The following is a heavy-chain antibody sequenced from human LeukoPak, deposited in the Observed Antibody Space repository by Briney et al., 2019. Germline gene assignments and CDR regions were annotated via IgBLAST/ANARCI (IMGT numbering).Heavy chain of an antibody. J-gene: IGHJ4*02. CDR3: AIYYYGSGSQYYFDY. Sequence: PGGSLRLSCATSGFTFSSYAMSWVRQAPGKGLEWVSAISGTGGSTYYADSEKGRFTISRDNSKNTLYLQMNSLRAEDTAVYYCAIYYYGSGSQYYFDYWGQGTLVTVSS. D-gene: IGHD3-10*01. CDR2: ISGTGGST. V-gene: IGHV3-23*01. CDR1: GFTFSSYA.